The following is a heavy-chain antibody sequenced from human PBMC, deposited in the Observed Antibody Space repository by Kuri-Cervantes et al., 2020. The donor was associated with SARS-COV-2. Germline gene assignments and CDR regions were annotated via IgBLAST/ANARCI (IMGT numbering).Heavy chain of an antibody. CDR1: GFTFSNNW. J-gene: IGHJ4*02. CDR2: IKQDGGET. D-gene: IGHD2-2*02. Sequence: GGSLRLSCAASGFTFSNNWMSWVRQAPGKGLEGVAHIKQDGGETYYVDSVKGRFSISRDDAKNSLFLQMNNLRAEDTAVYFCASDLGYFTNTNCYTRLDSWGQGTLVTVSS. V-gene: IGHV3-7*03. CDR3: ASDLGYFTNTNCYTRLDS.